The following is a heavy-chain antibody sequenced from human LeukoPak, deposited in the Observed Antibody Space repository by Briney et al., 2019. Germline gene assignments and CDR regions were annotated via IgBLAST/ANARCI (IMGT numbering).Heavy chain of an antibody. Sequence: PSETLSLTCAVYGGSFSGYYWSWIRQPPGKGLEWIGEINHSGSTNYNPSLKSRVTISVDTSKNQFSLKLSSVTAADTAVYYCARGLPKDYRSLYFDYWGQGTLVTVSS. CDR2: INHSGST. D-gene: IGHD4-17*01. CDR3: ARGLPKDYRSLYFDY. J-gene: IGHJ4*02. V-gene: IGHV4-34*01. CDR1: GGSFSGYY.